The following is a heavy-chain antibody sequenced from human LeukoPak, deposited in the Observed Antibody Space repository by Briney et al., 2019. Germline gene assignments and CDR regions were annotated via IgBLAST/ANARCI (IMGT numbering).Heavy chain of an antibody. CDR2: MNPYSGGT. J-gene: IGHJ4*02. D-gene: IGHD2-15*01. CDR1: GHTFTGYY. V-gene: IGHV1-2*02. Sequence: ASVKVSCKASGHTFTGYYMHWVRQALGQGLEWMGWMNPYSGGTNYAQKFQGRVTMTRDTSISTAYMELRRLSSDDTAIYYCARPYCNGGSCHDYFDYWGQGTLVSVSS. CDR3: ARPYCNGGSCHDYFDY.